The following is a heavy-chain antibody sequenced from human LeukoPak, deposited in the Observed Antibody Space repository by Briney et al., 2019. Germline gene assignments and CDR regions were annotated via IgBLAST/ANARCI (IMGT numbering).Heavy chain of an antibody. CDR2: IYTSGST. V-gene: IGHV4-61*02. J-gene: IGHJ4*02. CDR1: GGSISSGSDY. D-gene: IGHD4-11*01. Sequence: ASETLSLTCTVSGGSISSGSDYWSWIRQPAGKGLEWIGRIYTSGSTHYNPSLKSRVTISVDTSKTQISLKLSSVTDADTAVYYCARVTVESGGGLDYWGQGTLVTVSS. CDR3: ARVTVESGGGLDY.